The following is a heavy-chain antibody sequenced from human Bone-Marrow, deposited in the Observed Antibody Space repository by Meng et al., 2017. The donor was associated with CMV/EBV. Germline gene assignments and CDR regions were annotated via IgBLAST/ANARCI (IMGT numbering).Heavy chain of an antibody. D-gene: IGHD5-12*01. CDR3: ARGINGYSGYDWSDP. V-gene: IGHV1-3*02. J-gene: IGHJ5*02. CDR2: SNAGNGNT. CDR1: GYTFTSYA. Sequence: ASVKVSCKASGYTFTSYAMHWVRQAPGQRLEWMGWSNAGNGNTKYSQEFQGRVTITRDTSASTAYMELSSLRSEDMAVYYCARGINGYSGYDWSDPWGQGTLVTGS.